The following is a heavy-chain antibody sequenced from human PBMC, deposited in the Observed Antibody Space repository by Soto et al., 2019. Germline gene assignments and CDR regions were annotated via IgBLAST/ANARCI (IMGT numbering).Heavy chain of an antibody. V-gene: IGHV4-31*03. D-gene: IGHD3-22*01. CDR3: AREIHYYDSSGYYYGYFQH. Sequence: SETLSLTCTVSGGSISSGGYYWSWIRQHPGKGLEWIGYIYYSGSTYYNPSLKSRVTISVDTSKNQFSLKLSSVTAADTAVYYCAREIHYYDSSGYYYGYFQHWGQGTLVTVSS. CDR2: IYYSGST. CDR1: GGSISSGGYY. J-gene: IGHJ1*01.